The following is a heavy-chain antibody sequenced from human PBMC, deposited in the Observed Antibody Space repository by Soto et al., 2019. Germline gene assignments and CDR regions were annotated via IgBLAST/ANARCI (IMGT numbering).Heavy chain of an antibody. Sequence: QVQLVESGRGVVQPGRSLRLSCAASGCAFGSYAMHWVRQAPGKGLEWVAVISYDGSNKYYADSVKGRFTISRDNSKNTLYLQMNSLRADDRAVYYCARGYCISTSCYGGWRYYYGMDVWGQGTTVTVSS. V-gene: IGHV3-30-3*01. J-gene: IGHJ6*02. CDR1: GCAFGSYA. CDR3: ARGYCISTSCYGGWRYYYGMDV. CDR2: ISYDGSNK. D-gene: IGHD2-2*01.